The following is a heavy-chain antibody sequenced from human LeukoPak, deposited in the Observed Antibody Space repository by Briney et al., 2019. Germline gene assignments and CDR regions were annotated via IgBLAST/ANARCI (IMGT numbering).Heavy chain of an antibody. CDR3: TRPVTTVTTYYYYGMDV. CDR1: GFTFSSYS. CDR2: ISSSSSYI. J-gene: IGHJ6*02. V-gene: IGHV3-21*03. Sequence: GGSLRLSCAASGFTFSSYSMNWVRQAPGKGLEWVSSISSSSSYIYYADSVKGRFTISRDNAKNSLYLQMNSLKTEDTAVYYCTRPVTTVTTYYYYGMDVWGQGTTVTVSS. D-gene: IGHD4-17*01.